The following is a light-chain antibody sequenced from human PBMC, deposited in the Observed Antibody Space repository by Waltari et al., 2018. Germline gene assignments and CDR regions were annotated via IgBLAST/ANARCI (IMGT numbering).Light chain of an antibody. CDR2: ENS. Sequence: SVLTQPPSVSAAPGQRVTISSSGGSSNLRHHLLSRYRPFPGTAPKLLIYENSERPSGIPGRFSGSKSGTSATLDITGLQAGDEADYYCGTWDSSLSGAVFGGGTHLTVL. V-gene: IGLV1-51*02. J-gene: IGLJ7*01. CDR3: GTWDSSLSGAV. CDR1: SSNLRHHL.